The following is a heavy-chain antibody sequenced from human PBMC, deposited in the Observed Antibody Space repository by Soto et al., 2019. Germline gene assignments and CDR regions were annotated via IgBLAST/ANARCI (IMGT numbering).Heavy chain of an antibody. CDR2: ISYDGSNK. Sequence: QVQLVESGGGVVQPGRSLRLSCAASGFTFSSYAMHWVRQAPGKGLEWVAVISYDGSNKYYADSVKGRFTISRDNSKNPLYIQMNSLRAEDTAVYYCARVPRSGGHYYYGMGVWGQGTTVTVSS. CDR1: GFTFSSYA. CDR3: ARVPRSGGHYYYGMGV. J-gene: IGHJ6*02. V-gene: IGHV3-30-3*01. D-gene: IGHD3-10*01.